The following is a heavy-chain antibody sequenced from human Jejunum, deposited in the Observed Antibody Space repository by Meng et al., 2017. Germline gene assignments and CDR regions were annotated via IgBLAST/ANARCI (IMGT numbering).Heavy chain of an antibody. Sequence: TLKEAGPKLAKPTQTLTLTCTFSWFTLTTSGGGVGWLRQPPGKAREWLALVYWDDDARYSPSLKSRLTITKNTSKNQVVLTMTNMGPVDTATYYCAHILVSNWNYLSPFDFWGQGTLVTVSS. D-gene: IGHD1-7*01. V-gene: IGHV2-5*02. J-gene: IGHJ4*02. CDR1: WFTLTTSGGG. CDR2: VYWDDDA. CDR3: AHILVSNWNYLSPFDF.